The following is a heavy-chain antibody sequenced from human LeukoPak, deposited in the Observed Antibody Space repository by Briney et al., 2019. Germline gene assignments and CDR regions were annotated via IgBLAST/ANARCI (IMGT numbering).Heavy chain of an antibody. V-gene: IGHV3-23*01. D-gene: IGHD1-14*01. CDR3: TKDQSGTAYYYYYGMDV. CDR2: ISGSGGST. Sequence: GGSLRLSCAASGFTFSSYAMSWVRQAPGKGLEWVSAISGSGGSTYYADSVKGRFTISRDNSKNTLYLQMNSLRAEDTAVYYCTKDQSGTAYYYYYGMDVWGQGTTVTVSS. J-gene: IGHJ6*02. CDR1: GFTFSSYA.